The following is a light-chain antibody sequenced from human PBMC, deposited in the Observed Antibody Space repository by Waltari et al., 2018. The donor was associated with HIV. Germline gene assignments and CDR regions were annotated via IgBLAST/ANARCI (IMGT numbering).Light chain of an antibody. CDR3: SSYTSSSTPLV. Sequence: QSALTQPAPVSGSPGQSITIPCTGTSSDVGGYHYVSWYQQHPGKAPKLMIYEVSNRPSGVSNRFSGSKSGNTASLTISGLQAEDEADYYCSSYTSSSTPLVFGGGTKLTVL. V-gene: IGLV2-14*01. CDR2: EVS. CDR1: SSDVGGYHY. J-gene: IGLJ2*01.